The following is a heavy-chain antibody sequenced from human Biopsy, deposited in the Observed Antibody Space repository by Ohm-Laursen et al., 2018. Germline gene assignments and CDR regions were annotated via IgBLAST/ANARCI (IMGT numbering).Heavy chain of an antibody. J-gene: IGHJ3*02. V-gene: IGHV4-59*13. CDR3: ARVEAGTYDALDI. D-gene: IGHD1-26*01. CDR1: AGSMTGYE. CDR2: IYYSGGT. Sequence: SDTLSLTCCVSAGSMTGYEWSCIRPAPGLGLEWIGIIYYSGGTKYNPSLASRVTFSVDMSKSQFSLNLYSVAAADTAVYYCARVEAGTYDALDIWGQGTLVAVSA.